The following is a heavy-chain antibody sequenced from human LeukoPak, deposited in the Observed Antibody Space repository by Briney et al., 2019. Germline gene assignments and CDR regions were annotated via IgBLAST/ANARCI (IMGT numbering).Heavy chain of an antibody. CDR2: IYYSGST. CDR3: ASTYSSSPRPGYYYYYYMDV. CDR1: GGSISSYY. D-gene: IGHD6-13*01. V-gene: IGHV4-59*01. Sequence: SETLSLTCTVSGGSISSYYWSWIRQPPGKGLEWIGYIYYSGSTNYNPSLKSRVTISVGTSKNQFSLKLSSVTAADTAVYYCASTYSSSPRPGYYYYYYMDVWGKGTTVTVSS. J-gene: IGHJ6*03.